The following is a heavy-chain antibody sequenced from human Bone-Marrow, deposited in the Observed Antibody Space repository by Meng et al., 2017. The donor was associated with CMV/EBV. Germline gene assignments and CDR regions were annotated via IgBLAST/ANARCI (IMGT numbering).Heavy chain of an antibody. Sequence: SVKVSCKASGGTFSSYAISWVRQAPGQGLEWMGGIIPIFGTANYAQKFQGRVTITTDESTSTAYMELSSLRSEDTAVYYCARVALLTYYYDSSPMDVWGQGTTVTVPS. D-gene: IGHD3-22*01. CDR3: ARVALLTYYYDSSPMDV. J-gene: IGHJ6*02. V-gene: IGHV1-69*05. CDR2: IIPIFGTA. CDR1: GGTFSSYA.